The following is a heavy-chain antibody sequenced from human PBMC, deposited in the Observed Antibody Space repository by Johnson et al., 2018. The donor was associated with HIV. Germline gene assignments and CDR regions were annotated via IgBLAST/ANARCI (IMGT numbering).Heavy chain of an antibody. CDR1: GFTFSSYA. Sequence: QVLLVESGGGVVQPGRSLRLSCAASGFTFSSYAMHWVRQAPGKGLEWVAVISYDGSNKYYADSVKGRFTISRDNSKNTLYLQMNSLRIEDTAVYYCASGAALAGNAFDIWGQGTMVTVSS. CDR3: ASGAALAGNAFDI. J-gene: IGHJ3*02. D-gene: IGHD6-19*01. V-gene: IGHV3-30-3*01. CDR2: ISYDGSNK.